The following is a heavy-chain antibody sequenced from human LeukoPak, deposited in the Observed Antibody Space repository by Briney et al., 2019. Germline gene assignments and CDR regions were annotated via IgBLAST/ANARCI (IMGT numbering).Heavy chain of an antibody. J-gene: IGHJ5*02. Sequence: SGTLSLTCTVSGGSISSYYWSWIRQPAGKGLEWIGRIYTSGSTNCNPSLKSRVTMSVDTSKNQFSLKLSSVTAADTAVYYCARDRCSSTSCNYNWFDPWGQGTLVTVSS. CDR3: ARDRCSSTSCNYNWFDP. D-gene: IGHD2-2*01. CDR2: IYTSGST. V-gene: IGHV4-4*07. CDR1: GGSISSYY.